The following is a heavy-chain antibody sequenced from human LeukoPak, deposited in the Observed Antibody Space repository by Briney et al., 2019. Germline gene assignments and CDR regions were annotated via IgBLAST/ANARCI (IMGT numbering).Heavy chain of an antibody. J-gene: IGHJ4*02. CDR2: ISHDGSNQ. D-gene: IGHD6-6*01. CDR3: ANARH. Sequence: GRSLRLSCAASGFPFSTYGMHWVRQAPGKGLEWVALISHDGSNQYYTDSVRGRFTISRDNSKNTLILQMNSLRADDTAVYYCANARHWGQGTLVTVSS. CDR1: GFPFSTYG. V-gene: IGHV3-30*18.